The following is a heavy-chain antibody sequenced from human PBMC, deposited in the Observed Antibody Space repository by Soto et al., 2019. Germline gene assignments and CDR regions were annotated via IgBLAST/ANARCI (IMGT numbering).Heavy chain of an antibody. CDR2: INSDGSST. CDR3: VKGGGVSGWTHYYYYGMDV. V-gene: IGHV3-74*01. J-gene: IGHJ6*02. Sequence: GGSLRLSCAASGFTFSSYWMHWGRQAPGKELVWVSRINSDGSSTSYADSVKGRFTISRDNSKNTLYLQMSSLRAEDTAVYYCVKGGGVSGWTHYYYYGMDVWGQGTTVTVSS. D-gene: IGHD6-19*01. CDR1: GFTFSSYW.